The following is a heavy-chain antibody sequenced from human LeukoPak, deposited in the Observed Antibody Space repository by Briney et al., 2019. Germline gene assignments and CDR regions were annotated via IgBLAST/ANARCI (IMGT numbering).Heavy chain of an antibody. CDR2: ISSGSSYI. Sequence: PGGSLRLSCAASGFTFSTYTMNWVRQAQGKGLEWVSSISSGSSYIYYADSVKGRFTISRDNAKNSLYLQMNSLRAEDTAVYYCARPYTGYAFDIWGQGTMVTVSS. CDR3: ARPYTGYAFDI. CDR1: GFTFSTYT. D-gene: IGHD2-2*02. J-gene: IGHJ3*02. V-gene: IGHV3-21*01.